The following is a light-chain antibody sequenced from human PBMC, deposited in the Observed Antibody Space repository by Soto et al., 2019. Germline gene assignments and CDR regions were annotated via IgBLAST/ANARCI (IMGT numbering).Light chain of an antibody. V-gene: IGKV3-11*01. Sequence: EIVLIQSPASLSVSPGERATLSCRASQSVTTFLAWYQQKPGQAPRLLMSEASNRAIGTPARFSGSGSGTDLSLTISSLEPEAFAVYYCEQHSNWPLTFGGGTKVEIK. J-gene: IGKJ4*01. CDR3: EQHSNWPLT. CDR1: QSVTTF. CDR2: EAS.